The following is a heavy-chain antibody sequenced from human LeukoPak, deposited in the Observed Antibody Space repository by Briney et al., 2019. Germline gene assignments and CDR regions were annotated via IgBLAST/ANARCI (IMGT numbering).Heavy chain of an antibody. V-gene: IGHV3-23*01. CDR3: AKDQDIVVVPAAQD. CDR2: ISGSGGST. CDR1: GFTFSSYA. J-gene: IGHJ4*02. D-gene: IGHD2-2*01. Sequence: GGSLRLSCAASGFTFSSYAMSWVRQAPEKGLEWVSAISGSGGSTYYADSVKGRFTISRDNSKNTLYLQMNSLRAEDTAVYYCAKDQDIVVVPAAQDWGQGTLVTVSS.